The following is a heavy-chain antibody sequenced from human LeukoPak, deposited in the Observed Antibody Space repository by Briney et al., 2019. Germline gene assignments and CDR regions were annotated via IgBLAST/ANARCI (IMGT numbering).Heavy chain of an antibody. CDR3: AGGRITMVRGVIITSHYYYGMDV. V-gene: IGHV4-34*01. Sequence: SETLPLTCAVYGGSFSGYYWSWIRQPPGKGLEWIGEINHSGSTNYNPSLKSRVTISVDTSKNQFSLKLSSVTAADTAVYYCAGGRITMVRGVIITSHYYYGMDVWGKGTTVTVSS. D-gene: IGHD3-10*01. CDR2: INHSGST. J-gene: IGHJ6*04. CDR1: GGSFSGYY.